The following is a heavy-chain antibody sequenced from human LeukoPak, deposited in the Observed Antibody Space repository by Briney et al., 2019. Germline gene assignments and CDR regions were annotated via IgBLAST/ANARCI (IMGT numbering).Heavy chain of an antibody. CDR3: AKDARRGSYSDY. CDR1: GFIFSSPG. V-gene: IGHV3-30*02. CDR2: IRYDGGNK. Sequence: PGGSLRLSCAASGFIFSSPGMHWVRQAPGKELQCVAFIRYDGGNKYYADSVKGRFTISRDNSKNTLYLQMNSLRAEDTAVYYCAKDARRGSYSDYWGQGTLVTVSS. J-gene: IGHJ4*02. D-gene: IGHD1-26*01.